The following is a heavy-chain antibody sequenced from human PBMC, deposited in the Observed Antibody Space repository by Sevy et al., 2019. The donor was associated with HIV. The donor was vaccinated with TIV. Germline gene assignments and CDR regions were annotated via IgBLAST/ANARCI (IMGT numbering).Heavy chain of an antibody. CDR1: GGSISSSSYY. V-gene: IGHV4-61*02. J-gene: IGHJ5*01. D-gene: IGHD6-19*01. CDR2: MYISGST. Sequence: SETLSLTCTVSGGSISSSSYYWSWIRQSAGKGLEWIGRMYISGSTNYNPSLTSRVTMSIDTSKNHFSLKLTSVTAADTAVYFCARETTAGALDSWGQGTLVTVSS. CDR3: ARETTAGALDS.